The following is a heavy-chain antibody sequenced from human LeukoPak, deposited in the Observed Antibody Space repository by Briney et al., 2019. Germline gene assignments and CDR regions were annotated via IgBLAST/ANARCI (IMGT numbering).Heavy chain of an antibody. CDR2: ISGSGGST. D-gene: IGHD3-10*01. J-gene: IGHJ4*02. Sequence: GGSLRLSCAASGFTFSSHAMSWVRQAPGKGLEWVSAISGSGGSTYYADSVKGRFTISRDNSKNTLYLQMNSLRAEDRAVYYCANLWFGEFYYFDYWGQGALVTVSS. V-gene: IGHV3-23*01. CDR1: GFTFSSHA. CDR3: ANLWFGEFYYFDY.